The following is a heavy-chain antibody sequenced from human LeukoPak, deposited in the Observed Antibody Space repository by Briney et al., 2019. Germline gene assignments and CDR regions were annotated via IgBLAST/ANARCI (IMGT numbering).Heavy chain of an antibody. CDR1: GFTFSSYA. D-gene: IGHD3-22*01. V-gene: IGHV3-23*01. CDR3: AKSVRDVDHYDILQAFDI. CDR2: ISGSGGST. Sequence: GGSLRLSCAASGFTFSSYAMSWVRQAPGKGLEWVSAISGSGGSTYYADSVKGRFTISRGNSKNTLYLQMNSLRAEDTAVYYCAKSVRDVDHYDILQAFDIWGQGTMVTVSS. J-gene: IGHJ3*02.